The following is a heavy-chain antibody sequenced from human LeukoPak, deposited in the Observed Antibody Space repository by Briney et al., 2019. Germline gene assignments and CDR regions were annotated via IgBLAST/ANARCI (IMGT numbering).Heavy chain of an antibody. CDR1: GFTFSSYS. Sequence: PGGSLRLSCAASGFTFSSYSMNWVRQAPGKGLEWVSSISSSSSYIYYADSVKGRFTISRDNAENSLYLQMNSLRAEDTAVYYCAREEPRYYYGSGSYYPNWFDPWGQGTLVTVSS. CDR3: AREEPRYYYGSGSYYPNWFDP. V-gene: IGHV3-21*01. D-gene: IGHD3-10*01. J-gene: IGHJ5*02. CDR2: ISSSSSYI.